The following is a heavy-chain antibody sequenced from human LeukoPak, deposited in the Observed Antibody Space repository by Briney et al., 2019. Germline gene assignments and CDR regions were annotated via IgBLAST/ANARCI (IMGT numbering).Heavy chain of an antibody. CDR1: GFTFSNAW. Sequence: AGGSLRLSCAASGFTFSNAWMSWVRQAPGKGLEWVGRIKSKTDGGTTDYAAPVKGRFTISRDDSKNTLYLQMNSLKTEDTAVYYCTTDYCSSTSCAWYYDDSSGYWGQGTLVTVSS. D-gene: IGHD2-2*01. CDR2: IKSKTDGGTT. V-gene: IGHV3-15*01. J-gene: IGHJ4*02. CDR3: TTDYCSSTSCAWYYDDSSGY.